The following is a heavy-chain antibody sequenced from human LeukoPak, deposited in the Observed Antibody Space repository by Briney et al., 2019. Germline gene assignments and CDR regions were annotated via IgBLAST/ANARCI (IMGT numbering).Heavy chain of an antibody. V-gene: IGHV3-23*01. J-gene: IGHJ6*02. CDR3: ARYCISTSCYAPDSYYGMDV. Sequence: PGGSLRLSCAASGFTFSNYAMSWVRHAPGRGLEWVSAISDSGGSTFYSDSVKGRFTVSRDNSKNALYLQMDTLRAEDTAIYYCARYCISTSCYAPDSYYGMDVWGRGTTVTVSS. CDR1: GFTFSNYA. CDR2: ISDSGGST. D-gene: IGHD2-2*01.